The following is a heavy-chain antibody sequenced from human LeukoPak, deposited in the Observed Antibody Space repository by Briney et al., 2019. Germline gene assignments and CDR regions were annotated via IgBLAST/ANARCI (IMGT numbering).Heavy chain of an antibody. V-gene: IGHV1-8*01. CDR2: MNSNSGNT. CDR1: GYTFTSYD. J-gene: IGHJ6*02. Sequence: ASVKVSCKASGYTFTSYDINWVRQATGQGLEWMGWMNSNSGNTGYEQKFQGRVTMTRNTSISTAYMELSSLRSEDTAVYYCATRVSKKGVVLADRGGSYGMDVWGQGTTVTVFS. D-gene: IGHD2-8*02. CDR3: ATRVSKKGVVLADRGGSYGMDV.